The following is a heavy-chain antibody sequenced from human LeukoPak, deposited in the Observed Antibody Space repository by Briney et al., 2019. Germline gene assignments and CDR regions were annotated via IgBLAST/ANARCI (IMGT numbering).Heavy chain of an antibody. CDR2: FYYSGST. CDR1: GGSISSGDYY. V-gene: IGHV4-30-4*01. Sequence: SETLSLTCTVSGGSISSGDYYWSWIRQPPGKGLEWIGYFYYSGSTYYNPSLKSRVTISVDTSKNQFSLKLSSVTTADTAVYYCARPYYYDSRIDPWGQGTLVTVSS. D-gene: IGHD3-22*01. CDR3: ARPYYYDSRIDP. J-gene: IGHJ5*02.